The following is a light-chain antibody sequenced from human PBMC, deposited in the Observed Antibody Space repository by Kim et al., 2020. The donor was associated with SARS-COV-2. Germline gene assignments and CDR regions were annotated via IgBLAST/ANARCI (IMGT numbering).Light chain of an antibody. Sequence: ASVGDTVTTTCRASQYSSSYLNMDHQRAGKAPILLRYAASILQSGVPSRCSVREAGTHFTLTITSLQPEDFATYNSQQTYSTPRTFGQGTKMDIK. J-gene: IGKJ1*01. CDR1: QYSSSY. CDR2: AAS. V-gene: IGKV1-39*01. CDR3: QQTYSTPRT.